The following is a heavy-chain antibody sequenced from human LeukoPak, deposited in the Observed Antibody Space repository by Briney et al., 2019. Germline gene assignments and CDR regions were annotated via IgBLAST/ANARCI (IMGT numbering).Heavy chain of an antibody. CDR2: ISGSGGST. CDR1: GFTFSSYA. Sequence: TGGSLRLSCAASGFTFSSYAMSWVRQAPGKWLEWVSAISGSGGSTYYADSVKGRFTISRDNSKNTLYLQMNSLRAEDTAEYYCARSLSRWEPYDGFDIWGQGTMVIVSS. J-gene: IGHJ3*02. D-gene: IGHD1-26*01. CDR3: ARSLSRWEPYDGFDI. V-gene: IGHV3-23*01.